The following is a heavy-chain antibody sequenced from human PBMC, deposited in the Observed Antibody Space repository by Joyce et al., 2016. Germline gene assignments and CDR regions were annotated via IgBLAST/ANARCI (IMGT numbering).Heavy chain of an antibody. D-gene: IGHD4-17*01. J-gene: IGHJ4*02. CDR1: GYTCTSYA. Sequence: QVLLVQSGTAQKEPGASRTVSCKTSGYTCTSYAINWVRQAPGQGLEWLGRIHAGSGVKMYSQKFHDRVSISRDTSASTVFLEVRGLISADTATYYCTRSLPHGDGDKKATDFWGQGTLVTVSS. V-gene: IGHV1-3*05. CDR3: TRSLPHGDGDKKATDF. CDR2: IHAGSGVK.